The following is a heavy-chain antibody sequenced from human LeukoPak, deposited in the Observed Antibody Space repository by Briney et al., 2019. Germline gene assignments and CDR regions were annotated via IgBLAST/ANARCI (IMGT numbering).Heavy chain of an antibody. V-gene: IGHV1-2*02. CDR1: GYTFTGYY. J-gene: IGHJ5*02. Sequence: SVKVSCKASGYTFTGYYMHWVRQAPGQGLEWMGWINPNSGGTNYAQKFQGRVTMTRDTSISTAYMELSRLRSDDTAVYYCARESRYGSGSYWFDPWGQGTLVTVSS. CDR3: ARESRYGSGSYWFDP. D-gene: IGHD3-10*01. CDR2: INPNSGGT.